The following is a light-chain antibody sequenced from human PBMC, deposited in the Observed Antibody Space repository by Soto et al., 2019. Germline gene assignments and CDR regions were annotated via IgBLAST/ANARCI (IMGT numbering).Light chain of an antibody. J-gene: IGKJ2*01. CDR1: QAISTW. CDR3: QQASSFPFT. CDR2: GAS. Sequence: DIQMPQSPSSVSASVGDRVTITCRSSQAISTWLAWYQQKPGKAPNLLIYGASSLQSGVPSRFSGSGSGTYFTLTITSLQPEDFATYYCQQASSFPFTFSQGTKLEIK. V-gene: IGKV1D-12*01.